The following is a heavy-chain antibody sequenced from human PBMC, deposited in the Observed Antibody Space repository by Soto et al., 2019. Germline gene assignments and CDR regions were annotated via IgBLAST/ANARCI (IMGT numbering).Heavy chain of an antibody. V-gene: IGHV1-69*13. CDR3: AGYSSSSGPLGAFDI. D-gene: IGHD6-6*01. CDR1: GGTFSSYA. J-gene: IGHJ3*02. Sequence: SVKVSCKASGGTFSSYAISWVRQAPGQGLEWMGGIIPIFGTANYAQKFQGRVTITADESTSTAYMELSSLRSEDTAVYYCAGYSSSSGPLGAFDIWGPGTMVTVSS. CDR2: IIPIFGTA.